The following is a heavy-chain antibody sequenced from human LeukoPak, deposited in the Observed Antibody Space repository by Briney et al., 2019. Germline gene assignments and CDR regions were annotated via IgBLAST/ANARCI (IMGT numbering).Heavy chain of an antibody. CDR1: GFTFSSYS. D-gene: IGHD2-2*01. CDR3: ARDIVVVPAAIEAHNWFDP. V-gene: IGHV3-21*01. CDR2: ISSSSSYI. Sequence: GXXLRLSCAASGFTFSSYSMNWVRQAPGKGLEWVSSISSSSSYIYYADSVKGRFTISRDNAKNSLYLQMNSLRAEDTAVYYCARDIVVVPAAIEAHNWFDPWGQGTLVTVSS. J-gene: IGHJ5*02.